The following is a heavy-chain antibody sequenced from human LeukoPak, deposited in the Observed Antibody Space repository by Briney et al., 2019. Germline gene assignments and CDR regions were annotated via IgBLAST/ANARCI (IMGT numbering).Heavy chain of an antibody. J-gene: IGHJ4*02. V-gene: IGHV1-18*01. CDR2: ISTYNGNT. D-gene: IGHD6-13*01. CDR3: ARVVVAAAGEITPFPFDY. Sequence: GASVKVSCKASAYTFTNYGISWVRQAPGQGLEWMGWISTYNGNTNYAQKLQDRLTMTTDTSTSTVSMELRSLRSDDTAVYYCARVVVAAAGEITPFPFDYWGQGTLVTVSS. CDR1: AYTFTNYG.